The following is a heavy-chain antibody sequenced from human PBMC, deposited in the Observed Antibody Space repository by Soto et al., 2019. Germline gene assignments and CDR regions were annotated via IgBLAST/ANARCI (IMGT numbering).Heavy chain of an antibody. D-gene: IGHD3-3*01. CDR1: GYTFTGYY. V-gene: IGHV1-2*02. J-gene: IGHJ6*02. Sequence: QVPLVQSGAEVKKPGASVKVSCKASGYTFTGYYMHWVRQAPGQGLEWMGWINPNSGGTNYAQKFQGRVTMTRDTSISTAYMELSRLRSDDTAVYYCARDSHVSRFFGVVPYYYYYGMDVWGQGTTVTVSS. CDR2: INPNSGGT. CDR3: ARDSHVSRFFGVVPYYYYYGMDV.